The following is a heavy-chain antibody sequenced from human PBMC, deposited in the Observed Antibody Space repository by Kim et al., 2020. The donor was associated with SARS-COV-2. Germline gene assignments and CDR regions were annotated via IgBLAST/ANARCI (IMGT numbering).Heavy chain of an antibody. Sequence: SETLSLTCTVSGGSISSGGYYWSWIRQHPGKGLEWIGYIYYSGSTYYNPSLKSRVTISVDTSKNQFSLKLSSVTAADTAVYYCARESYYYGSGSKPRVFDYWGQGTLVTVSS. CDR3: ARESYYYGSGSKPRVFDY. J-gene: IGHJ4*02. CDR2: IYYSGST. CDR1: GGSISSGGYY. D-gene: IGHD3-10*01. V-gene: IGHV4-31*03.